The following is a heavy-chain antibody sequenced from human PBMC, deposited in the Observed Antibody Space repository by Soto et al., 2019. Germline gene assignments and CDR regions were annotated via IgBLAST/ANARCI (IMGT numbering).Heavy chain of an antibody. J-gene: IGHJ3*02. Sequence: ASVKVSCKASGGTFSSYAISWVRQAPGQGLEWMGGIIPIFGTANYAQKFQGRVTITADESTSTAYMELSSLRSEDTAVYYCARDRKVGARCAFDIWGQGTMVTVSS. CDR2: IIPIFGTA. D-gene: IGHD1-26*01. V-gene: IGHV1-69*13. CDR1: GGTFSSYA. CDR3: ARDRKVGARCAFDI.